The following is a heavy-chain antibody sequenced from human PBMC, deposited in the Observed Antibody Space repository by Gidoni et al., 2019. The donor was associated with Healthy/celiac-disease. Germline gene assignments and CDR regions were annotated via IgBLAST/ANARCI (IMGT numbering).Heavy chain of an antibody. D-gene: IGHD2-2*02. CDR3: ARDSKKRLIVVVPAAIPNWFDP. J-gene: IGHJ5*02. Sequence: QVQLVQSGAEVTKPGSSVKVSCKASGGTFSSYAISWVRQAPGQGLEWMGRIIPILGIANNAQKFQSRVTITADKSTSTAYMELSSLRSEDTAVYYCARDSKKRLIVVVPAAIPNWFDPWGQGTLVTVSS. CDR1: GGTFSSYA. CDR2: IIPILGIA. V-gene: IGHV1-69*09.